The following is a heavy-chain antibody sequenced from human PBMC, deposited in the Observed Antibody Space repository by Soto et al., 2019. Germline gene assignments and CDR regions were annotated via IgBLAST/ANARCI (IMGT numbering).Heavy chain of an antibody. CDR2: ISYDGSNK. Sequence: PGGSLRLSCAASGFTFSSYGMHWVRQAPGKGLEWVAVISYDGSNKYYADSVKGRFTISRDNSKNTLYLQMDSLRAEDTAVYYCAKDFFPTLYDYVWGSYRPNPPLIDYWGQGTLVTVSS. J-gene: IGHJ4*02. CDR1: GFTFSSYG. V-gene: IGHV3-30*18. D-gene: IGHD3-16*02. CDR3: AKDFFPTLYDYVWGSYRPNPPLIDY.